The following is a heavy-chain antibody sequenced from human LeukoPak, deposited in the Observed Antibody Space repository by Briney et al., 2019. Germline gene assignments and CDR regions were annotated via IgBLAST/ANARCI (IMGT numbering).Heavy chain of an antibody. V-gene: IGHV3-23*01. D-gene: IGHD2/OR15-2a*01. Sequence: GGSLRLSCAASGFTFSNYAMNWVRRAPGKGLEWVSTIRDNNIDTYYADSVRGRFTISRDNSKSTLYLQMSTLRAEDAAVYYCARDLYRGMDVWGQGTTVTVSS. CDR3: ARDLYRGMDV. CDR1: GFTFSNYA. J-gene: IGHJ6*02. CDR2: IRDNNIDT.